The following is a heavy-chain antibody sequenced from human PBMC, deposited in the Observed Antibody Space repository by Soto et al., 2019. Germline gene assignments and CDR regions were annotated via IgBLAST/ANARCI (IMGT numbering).Heavy chain of an antibody. CDR2: IIPIFGTA. CDR1: GGTFSSYA. V-gene: IGHV1-69*12. CDR3: ARVSSGWYSHHYYYYGMDV. J-gene: IGHJ6*02. D-gene: IGHD6-19*01. Sequence: QVQLVQSGAEVKKPGSSVKVSCKASGGTFSSYAISWVRQAPGQGLEWMGGIIPIFGTANYAQKFQGRVTITADESTRTADLELSSLRSEDTAVYYCARVSSGWYSHHYYYYGMDVWGQGTTVTVSS.